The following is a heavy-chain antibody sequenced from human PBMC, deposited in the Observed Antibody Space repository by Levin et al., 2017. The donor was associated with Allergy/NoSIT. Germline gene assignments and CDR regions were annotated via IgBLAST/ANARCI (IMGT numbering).Heavy chain of an antibody. Sequence: SETLSLTCTVSGGSISSSSYYWGWIRQPPGKGLEWIGSIYYSGSTYYNPSLKSRVTISVDTSKNQFSLKLSSVTAADTAVYYCASGPAVAGNYWGQGTLVTGPS. CDR1: GGSISSSSYY. CDR2: IYYSGST. D-gene: IGHD6-19*01. V-gene: IGHV4-39*01. CDR3: ASGPAVAGNY. J-gene: IGHJ4*02.